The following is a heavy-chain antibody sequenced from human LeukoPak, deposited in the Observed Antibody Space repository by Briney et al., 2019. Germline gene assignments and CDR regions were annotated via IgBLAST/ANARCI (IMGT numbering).Heavy chain of an antibody. J-gene: IGHJ3*02. V-gene: IGHV3-74*01. Sequence: GGSLRLSCAASGFTFSSYWMHWVRQAPGKGLVWVSRINSDGSSTSYADSVKGRFTISRDNAKNTLYLQMNSLRAEDTAVYYCARGGLAPLYYYDSSGYYQAFDIWGQGTMVTVSS. CDR3: ARGGLAPLYYYDSSGYYQAFDI. CDR1: GFTFSSYW. CDR2: INSDGSST. D-gene: IGHD3-22*01.